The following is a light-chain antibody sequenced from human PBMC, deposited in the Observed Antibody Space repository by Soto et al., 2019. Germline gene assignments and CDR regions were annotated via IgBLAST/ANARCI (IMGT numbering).Light chain of an antibody. J-gene: IGKJ5*01. CDR1: QTLLDSDDGNAY. Sequence: VMTQTPFSLSVTPGEPASISCRSSQTLLDSDDGNAYFSWFQQRPGRSPRRLIYKVSNRDSGVPARFSGSGSGTDFALKISRVEAEDVGVYYCMQGTHWPITFGQGTRLEIK. V-gene: IGKV2-30*01. CDR3: MQGTHWPIT. CDR2: KVS.